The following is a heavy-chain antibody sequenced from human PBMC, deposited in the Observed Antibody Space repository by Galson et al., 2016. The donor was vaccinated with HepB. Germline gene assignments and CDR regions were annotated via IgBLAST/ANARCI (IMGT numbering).Heavy chain of an antibody. Sequence: SETLSLTCTVSGGSISSGGYYWSWIRQPPGKGLEWIGEINHSGSTNYNPSLKSRVTISVDTSKNQFSLKLSSVTAADTAVYYCARGGYFDWLLAFDYWGQGTLVTVSS. CDR2: INHSGST. J-gene: IGHJ4*02. CDR1: GGSISSGGYY. D-gene: IGHD3-9*01. V-gene: IGHV4-39*07. CDR3: ARGGYFDWLLAFDY.